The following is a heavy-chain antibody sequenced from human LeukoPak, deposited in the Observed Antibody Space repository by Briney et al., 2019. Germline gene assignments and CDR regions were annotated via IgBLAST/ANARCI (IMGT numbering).Heavy chain of an antibody. Sequence: PSETLSLTCTVSRGSTSASIRSYYWTCLRQPPGKGLERIGYTSSSGSTNDNPSLRSRVTISVDTLKLQFFLNLGSVGAADTAVYYCARVPLGYSGAYYFDYWGPETLVTVSP. J-gene: IGHJ4*02. D-gene: IGHD5-12*01. CDR2: TSSSGST. V-gene: IGHV4-4*09. CDR1: RGSTSASIRSYY. CDR3: ARVPLGYSGAYYFDY.